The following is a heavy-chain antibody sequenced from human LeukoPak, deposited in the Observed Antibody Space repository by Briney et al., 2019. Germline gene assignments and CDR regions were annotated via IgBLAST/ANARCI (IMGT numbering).Heavy chain of an antibody. CDR1: GFTFSDYY. D-gene: IGHD3-16*02. CDR2: ISSSGSTI. J-gene: IGHJ4*02. Sequence: GGSLRLSCAASGFTFSDYYMSWIRQAPGKGLEWVSYISSSGSTIYYADSVKGRFTISRDNAKNSLYLQMNSLRAEDTAVYYCARVPSGLNVWGSYRNLDYWGQGTLVTVSS. V-gene: IGHV3-11*01. CDR3: ARVPSGLNVWGSYRNLDY.